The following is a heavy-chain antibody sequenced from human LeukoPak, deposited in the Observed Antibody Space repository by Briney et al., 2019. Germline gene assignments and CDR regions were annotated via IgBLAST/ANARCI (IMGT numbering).Heavy chain of an antibody. J-gene: IGHJ4*02. CDR3: AGGVPNGSYSSARCYY. CDR2: IYYSGST. Sequence: SETLSLTCTVSGGSISSYYWSWIRQPPGKGLEWMGYIYYSGSTNYNPSLKSRVTISVDTSKNQFSLKLSSVTAADTAVYYCAGGVPNGSYSSARCYYWGQGTLVTLSS. D-gene: IGHD1-26*01. CDR1: GGSISSYY. V-gene: IGHV4-59*01.